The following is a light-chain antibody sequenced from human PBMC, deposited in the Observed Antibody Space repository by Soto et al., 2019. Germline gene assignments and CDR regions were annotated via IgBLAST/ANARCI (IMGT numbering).Light chain of an antibody. J-gene: IGKJ4*01. CDR1: QGISSW. CDR3: QQANSFPLT. Sequence: DIQMTQSPSSVSASVGDRVTITCRASQGISSWLAWYQLKPEKAPKLVIYDASSLRSGVPSRFSGSGSGTDFTLTISSLQPEDFATYYCQQANSFPLTFGGGTKVDIK. CDR2: DAS. V-gene: IGKV1-12*01.